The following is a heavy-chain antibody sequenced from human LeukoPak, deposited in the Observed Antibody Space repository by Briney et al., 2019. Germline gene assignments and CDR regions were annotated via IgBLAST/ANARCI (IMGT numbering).Heavy chain of an antibody. CDR1: GFSLITSGMC. CDR3: ARISAYGDYYFDY. Sequence: SGPTLVNPTQTLTLTCTFSGFSLITSGMCVSWIRQPPGKALEWLALIDWDDDKYYSTSLETRLTISKDAFKNQVVLTMTNMDPVDTATYYCARISAYGDYYFDYWGQGTLVTVSS. CDR2: IDWDDDK. J-gene: IGHJ4*02. D-gene: IGHD4-17*01. V-gene: IGHV2-70*01.